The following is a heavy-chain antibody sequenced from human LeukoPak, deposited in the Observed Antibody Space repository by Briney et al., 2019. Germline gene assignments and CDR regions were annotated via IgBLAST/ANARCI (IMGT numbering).Heavy chain of an antibody. CDR2: MNPNSGNT. Sequence: GASVKVSCKASGYTFTSYDINWVRQATGQGLEWMGWMNPNSGNTGYAQKFQGRVTMTRSTSISTAYMELSSLRSEDTAVYYCARATIQLWRTGVYWFDPWGQGTLVTVSS. V-gene: IGHV1-8*01. D-gene: IGHD5-18*01. J-gene: IGHJ5*02. CDR1: GYTFTSYD. CDR3: ARATIQLWRTGVYWFDP.